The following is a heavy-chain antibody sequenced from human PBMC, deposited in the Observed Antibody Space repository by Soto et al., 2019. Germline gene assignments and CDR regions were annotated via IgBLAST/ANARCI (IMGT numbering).Heavy chain of an antibody. D-gene: IGHD3-3*01. CDR2: ISGSGDTT. V-gene: IGHV3-23*01. CDR3: ANWR. J-gene: IGHJ4*02. Sequence: EVPLLESGGGLVQPGGSLRLSCAASGFTFSNFAMSWVRQAPGKGLEWVSGISGSGDTTYYADSVKGRFTISRDNSKHALYLQMNSLSAEDTAVYYCANWRWGQGTLVTVSS. CDR1: GFTFSNFA.